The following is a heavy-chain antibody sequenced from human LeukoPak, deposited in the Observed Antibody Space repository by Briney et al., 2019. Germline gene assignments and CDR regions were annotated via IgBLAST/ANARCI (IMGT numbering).Heavy chain of an antibody. Sequence: PGGSLRLSCAASGFTVSSNYMSWVRQAPGKGLEWVSVIYSGGSTYYADSVKGRFTISRDNSKNTLYLQMNSLRAEDTAVYYCARATGPRNYYDSSGYWFSNYYYYGMDVWGQGLKVNV. CDR3: ARATGPRNYYDSSGYWFSNYYYYGMDV. J-gene: IGHJ6*02. CDR1: GFTVSSNY. D-gene: IGHD3-22*01. V-gene: IGHV3-66*02. CDR2: IYSGGST.